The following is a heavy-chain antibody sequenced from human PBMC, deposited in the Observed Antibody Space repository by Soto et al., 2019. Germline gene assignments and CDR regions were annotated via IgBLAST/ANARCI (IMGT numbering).Heavy chain of an antibody. CDR3: AKAGAMVSDYYYYYYMDV. D-gene: IGHD5-18*01. Sequence: EVQLLESGGGLVQPGGSLRLSCAASGFTFSSYAMSWVRQAPGKGLEWVSAISGSGGSTYYADSVKGRFTISRDNSKNTLYLQMNSLRAEDTAVYYCAKAGAMVSDYYYYYYMDVWDKGTTVTVSS. V-gene: IGHV3-23*01. CDR1: GFTFSSYA. CDR2: ISGSGGST. J-gene: IGHJ6*03.